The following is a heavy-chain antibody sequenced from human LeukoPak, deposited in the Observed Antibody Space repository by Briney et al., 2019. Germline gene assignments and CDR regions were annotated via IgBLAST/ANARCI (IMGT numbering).Heavy chain of an antibody. Sequence: SETLSLTWTVAGGSISSYYWSWIRQPAGKGLEWIGRIESSGSTNYNPSLKSQVTMSVDTSKNKFSLKLSSVTAADTAVYYCARAGRYCEFWGSFVPWGQGTLVIVSS. CDR2: IESSGST. D-gene: IGHD3-3*01. V-gene: IGHV4-4*07. CDR3: ARAGRYCEFWGSFVP. J-gene: IGHJ5*02. CDR1: GGSISSYY.